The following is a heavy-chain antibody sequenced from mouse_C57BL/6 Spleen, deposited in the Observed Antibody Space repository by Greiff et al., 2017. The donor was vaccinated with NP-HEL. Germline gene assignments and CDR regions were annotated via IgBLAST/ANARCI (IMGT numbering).Heavy chain of an antibody. D-gene: IGHD4-1*01. CDR3: ARTDWARYFDV. Sequence: EVKLQESGPELVKPGASVKMSCKASGYTFTDYNMHWVKQSHGKSLEWIGYINPNNGGTSYNQKFKGKATLTVNKSSSTAYMELRSLTSEDSAVYYCARTDWARYFDVWGTGTTVTVSS. CDR2: INPNNGGT. CDR1: GYTFTDYN. J-gene: IGHJ1*03. V-gene: IGHV1-22*01.